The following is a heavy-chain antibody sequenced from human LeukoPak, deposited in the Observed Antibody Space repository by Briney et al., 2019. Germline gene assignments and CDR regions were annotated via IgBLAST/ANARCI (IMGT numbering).Heavy chain of an antibody. D-gene: IGHD1-26*01. CDR2: ISSSSSYT. J-gene: IGHJ4*02. CDR1: GFTFSDYY. CDR3: ARRRSGAWDY. Sequence: PGGSLRLSCAASGFTFSDYYMSWIRQAPGKGLEWVSYISSSSSYTNYADSVKGRFTISRDNAKNSLYLQMNRLRAEDTAVYYCARRRSGAWDYWGQGTLVTVSS. V-gene: IGHV3-11*03.